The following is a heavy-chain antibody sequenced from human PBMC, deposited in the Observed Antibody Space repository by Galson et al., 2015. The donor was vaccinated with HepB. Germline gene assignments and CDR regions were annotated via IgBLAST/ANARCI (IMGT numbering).Heavy chain of an antibody. CDR1: GFIVDDSG. J-gene: IGHJ4*02. Sequence: SLRLSCAASGFIVDDSGMSWVRQAPGKGLEWVSGISASGGKTYYADSVKGRFTMSRDNFQNTVYLQMNSLRVDDSALYYCTRDSGWESAYWGQGTLVTVSS. CDR3: TRDSGWESAY. CDR2: ISASGGKT. D-gene: IGHD3-10*01. V-gene: IGHV3-23*01.